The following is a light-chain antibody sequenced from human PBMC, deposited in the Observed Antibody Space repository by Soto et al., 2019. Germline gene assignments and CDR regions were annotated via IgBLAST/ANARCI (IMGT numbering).Light chain of an antibody. CDR2: GHN. J-gene: IGLJ3*02. V-gene: IGLV1-40*01. CDR1: YSNIGAGYE. Sequence: QSALTQPPSVSGAPGQRVTISCTGSYSNIGAGYEVHWYQQIPGTAPKLLISGHNNRPSGVPDRFFGSKSGTSASLTIIGLQAEDAADYYCQSYDSSLSGSGVFGGGTKLTVL. CDR3: QSYDSSLSGSGV.